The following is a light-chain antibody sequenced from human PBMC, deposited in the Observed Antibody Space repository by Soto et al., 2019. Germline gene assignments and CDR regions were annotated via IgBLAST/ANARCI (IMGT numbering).Light chain of an antibody. CDR3: ATWDESLNGVV. CDR1: SSNIGSNT. CDR2: SNN. V-gene: IGLV1-44*01. Sequence: QSVLTQPPSASGTPGQRVTISCSGSSSNIGSNTVNWYQQLPGTAPKLLIYSNNQRPSGVPDRFSGSKSGTSASLAISGLETEHEADYYCATWDESLNGVVFRGGTQVTVL. J-gene: IGLJ2*01.